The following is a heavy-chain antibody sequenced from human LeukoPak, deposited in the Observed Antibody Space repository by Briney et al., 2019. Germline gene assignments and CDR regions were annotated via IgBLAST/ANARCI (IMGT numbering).Heavy chain of an antibody. Sequence: SQTLSLTCAISGDSVSSNSAAWNWIRQSPSRGLEWLGRTYYRSKWYNDYAISLRSRITINPDSSKNRYSLELNSVTPEDTAVYYCAREEFGRSWYRGRHLDYWGQGTLVTVSS. J-gene: IGHJ4*02. V-gene: IGHV6-1*01. CDR2: TYYRSKWYN. D-gene: IGHD6-13*01. CDR1: GDSVSSNSAA. CDR3: AREEFGRSWYRGRHLDY.